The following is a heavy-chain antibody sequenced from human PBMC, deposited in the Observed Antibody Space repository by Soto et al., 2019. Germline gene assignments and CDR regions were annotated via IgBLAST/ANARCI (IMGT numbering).Heavy chain of an antibody. CDR2: IYPGDSDT. J-gene: IGHJ6*02. CDR1: GYSFTSYW. CDR3: ARRIAVAGIGMDV. V-gene: IGHV5-51*01. Sequence: PGESLKISCKGSGYSFTSYWIGWVRQMPGKGLEWMGIIYPGDSDTRYSPSFQGRVTISADKSISTAYLQWSSLKASDTAMYYCARRIAVAGIGMDVWGQGTTVTVSS. D-gene: IGHD6-19*01.